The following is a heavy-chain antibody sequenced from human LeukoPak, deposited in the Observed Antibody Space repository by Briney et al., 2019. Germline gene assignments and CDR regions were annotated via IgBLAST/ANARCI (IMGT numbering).Heavy chain of an antibody. V-gene: IGHV1-18*01. CDR3: ARGPRGDP. J-gene: IGHJ5*02. CDR2: ISTSNGNT. Sequence: ASVKVSCKASGYTFSTYGFSWVRQAPGQGLEWMGWISTSNGNTNYAQKLQGRVTMTTDTSTSTAYMELRSPRPDDTAVYYCARGPRGDPWGQGTLVTVSS. CDR1: GYTFSTYG.